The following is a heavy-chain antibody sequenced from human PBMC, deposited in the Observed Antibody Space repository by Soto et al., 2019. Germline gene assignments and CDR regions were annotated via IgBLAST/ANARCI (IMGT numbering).Heavy chain of an antibody. CDR1: GYTFTSYA. Sequence: QVQLVQSGAEEKKPGASVKVSCKASGYTFTSYAMHWVRQAPGQRLEWMGWINAGNGNTKYSQKFQGRVTITRDTSASTAYMELSRLRSEDTAVYYGARDPSYYGMDVWGQGTTVTVSS. V-gene: IGHV1-3*05. CDR2: INAGNGNT. CDR3: ARDPSYYGMDV. J-gene: IGHJ6*02.